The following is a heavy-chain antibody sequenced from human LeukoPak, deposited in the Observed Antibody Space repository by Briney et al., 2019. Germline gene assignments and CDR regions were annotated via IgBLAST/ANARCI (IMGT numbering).Heavy chain of an antibody. D-gene: IGHD3-22*01. CDR1: GYSFTSYW. CDR2: IYPGDSDT. J-gene: IGHJ4*02. CDR3: AGPYDSSGYYASGIDY. V-gene: IGHV5-51*01. Sequence: GESLKISCKGSGYSFTSYWIGWVRQMPGKGLEWMGIIYPGDSDTRYSPSFQGQVTISADKSISTAYLQWSSLKASDTAMYYCAGPYDSSGYYASGIDYWGQGTLVTVSS.